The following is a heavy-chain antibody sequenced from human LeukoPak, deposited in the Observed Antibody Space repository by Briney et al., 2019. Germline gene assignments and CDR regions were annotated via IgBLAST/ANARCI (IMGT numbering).Heavy chain of an antibody. CDR1: DGSISSYY. CDR3: ARHRSLYYMDV. J-gene: IGHJ6*03. V-gene: IGHV4-4*09. Sequence: SETLSLTCTVSDGSISSYYWSWIRQPPGKGLEWIGYIYTSGSTNYNPSLKSRVTISVDTSKNQFSLKLSSVTAAGTAVYYCARHRSLYYMDVWGKGTTVTVSS. CDR2: IYTSGST.